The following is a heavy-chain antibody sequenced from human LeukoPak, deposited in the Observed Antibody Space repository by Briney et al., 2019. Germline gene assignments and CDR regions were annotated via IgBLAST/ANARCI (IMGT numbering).Heavy chain of an antibody. CDR3: AKVGSGSHQYYFDY. V-gene: IGHV3-30*18. CDR1: GFTFSSYG. J-gene: IGHJ4*02. D-gene: IGHD1-26*01. CDR2: ISYDGSNK. Sequence: GGSLRLSCAASGFTFSSYGMHWVRQAPGKGLEWVAVISYDGSNKYYADSVKGRFTISRDNSKNTLYLQMNSLRAEDTAVYYCAKVGSGSHQYYFDYWGQGTLVTVSS.